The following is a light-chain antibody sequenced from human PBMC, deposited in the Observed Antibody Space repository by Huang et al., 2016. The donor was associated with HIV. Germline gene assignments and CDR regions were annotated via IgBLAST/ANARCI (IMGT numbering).Light chain of an antibody. V-gene: IGKV1-39*01. CDR1: QNINSY. CDR2: AAS. J-gene: IGKJ4*01. Sequence: DIQMTQSPSSLSASVGDRVTITCRASQNINSYLNWYQQKPGKAPKVLIYAASSLQSGVPSRFSGSGSGTDFTLTISSLQPEDFATYYCQQSFITPLTFDGGTKVEIK. CDR3: QQSFITPLT.